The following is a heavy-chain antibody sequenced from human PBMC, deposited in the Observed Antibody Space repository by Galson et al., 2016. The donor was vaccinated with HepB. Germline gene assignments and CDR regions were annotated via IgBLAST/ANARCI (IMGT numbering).Heavy chain of an antibody. Sequence: EPLFLTCSVSGASVSSNSFYWAWIRQPPGKGLEWIGSIYYSGRTYNNPSLKSRVTMSVDTSKNYFSLKLTSVTAADTAVYYCARQTITAAGDYWGQGTLVTVSS. CDR3: ARQTITAAGDY. CDR1: GASVSSNSFY. V-gene: IGHV4-39*01. CDR2: IYYSGRT. D-gene: IGHD6-13*01. J-gene: IGHJ4*02.